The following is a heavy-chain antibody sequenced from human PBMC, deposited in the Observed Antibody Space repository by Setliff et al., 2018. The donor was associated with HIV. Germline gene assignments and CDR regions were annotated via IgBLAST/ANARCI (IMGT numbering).Heavy chain of an antibody. CDR1: GGSISSGSYY. Sequence: PSETLSLTCTVSGGSISSGSYYWSWMRQPAGKGLEWIGHIYTSGSTNYNPSLKGRVTISVDTSKNQFSLRLTSVTAADTAVYYCARAPPGIQNDAFDVWGQGTMVTVSS. CDR2: IYTSGST. CDR3: ARAPPGIQNDAFDV. V-gene: IGHV4-61*09. J-gene: IGHJ3*01.